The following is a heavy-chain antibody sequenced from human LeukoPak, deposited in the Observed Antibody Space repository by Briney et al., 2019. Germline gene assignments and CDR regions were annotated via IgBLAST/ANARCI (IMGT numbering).Heavy chain of an antibody. CDR1: GFTFSSYA. V-gene: IGHV3-23*01. Sequence: GGSLRLSCAASGFTFSSYAVSWVRQAPGKGLEWVSAVSGSGGSTYYADSVKGRFTISRDNSKNKLYLQMNSLRAEDTAVYYCAKCAFGGFQVFDIWGQGTMVTVSS. CDR2: VSGSGGST. D-gene: IGHD4-23*01. J-gene: IGHJ3*02. CDR3: AKCAFGGFQVFDI.